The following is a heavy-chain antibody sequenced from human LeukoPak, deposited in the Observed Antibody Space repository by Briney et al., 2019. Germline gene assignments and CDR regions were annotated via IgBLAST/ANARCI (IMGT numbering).Heavy chain of an antibody. CDR2: ISYDGSNK. Sequence: GRSLRLSCAASGFTFSSYGMQWVRQAPGKGLEWVAVISYDGSNKYYADSVKGRFTISRDNSKNTLYLQMNSLRAEDTAVYYCAKDLGLLSDYWGQGTLVTVSS. D-gene: IGHD2-15*01. CDR1: GFTFSSYG. J-gene: IGHJ4*02. V-gene: IGHV3-30*18. CDR3: AKDLGLLSDY.